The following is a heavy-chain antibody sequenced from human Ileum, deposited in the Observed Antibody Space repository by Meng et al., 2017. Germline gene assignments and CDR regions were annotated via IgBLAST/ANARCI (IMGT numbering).Heavy chain of an antibody. D-gene: IGHD3-10*01. CDR2: IYYSGST. J-gene: IGHJ4*02. V-gene: IGHV4-30-4*01. CDR3: ARGAYLGSGYYFDY. Sequence: QAQLQESGPGLVNPLQPPSPTRSVSGGSMRSGDNYWSWIRQPPGKGLEWIGYIYYSGSTYYTPSLKSRVIMSVDTSANRFSLNLNSVTAADTAVYFCARGAYLGSGYYFDYWGQGALVTVSS. CDR1: GGSMRSGDNY.